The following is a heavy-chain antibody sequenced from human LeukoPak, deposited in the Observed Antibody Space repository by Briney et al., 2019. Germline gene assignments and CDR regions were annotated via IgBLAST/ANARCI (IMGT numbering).Heavy chain of an antibody. Sequence: PSETLSLTCIVSGASISSHYWSWIRQPPGKGLEWIGFVHNSGTASYNPSLKSRVTMSLDTSKNQFSLKLTSVTAADSAVYFCARGGASSLPFDYWGQGTLVTVSS. CDR1: GASISSHY. D-gene: IGHD3-16*01. J-gene: IGHJ4*02. V-gene: IGHV4-59*11. CDR3: ARGGASSLPFDY. CDR2: VHNSGTA.